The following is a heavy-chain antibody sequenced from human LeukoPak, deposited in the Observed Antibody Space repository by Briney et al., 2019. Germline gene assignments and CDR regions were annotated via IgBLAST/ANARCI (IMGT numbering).Heavy chain of an antibody. CDR2: IYPGDSDT. Sequence: GESLKISCKGSGYSFTSYWIGCVRQMPVKGLEWMGIIYPGDSDTRYSPSFQGQVTISADKSISTAYLQWSSLKASDTAMYYCARVGYCSGGSCWYFDYWGQGTLVTVSS. CDR1: GYSFTSYW. V-gene: IGHV5-51*01. D-gene: IGHD2-15*01. J-gene: IGHJ4*02. CDR3: ARVGYCSGGSCWYFDY.